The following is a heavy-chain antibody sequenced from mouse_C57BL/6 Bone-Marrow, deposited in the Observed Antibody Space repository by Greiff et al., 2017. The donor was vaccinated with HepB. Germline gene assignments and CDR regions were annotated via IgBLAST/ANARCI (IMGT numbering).Heavy chain of an antibody. J-gene: IGHJ1*03. CDR2: ISNGGGST. D-gene: IGHD1-1*02. V-gene: IGHV5-12*01. CDR1: GFTFSDYY. CDR3: ARQGGYYWYFDV. Sequence: EVKLMESGGGLVQPGGSLKLSCAASGFTFSDYYMYWVRQTPEKRLEWVAYISNGGGSTYYPDTVKGRFTISRDNAKNTLYLQMSRLKSEDTAMYYCARQGGYYWYFDVWGTGTTVTVSS.